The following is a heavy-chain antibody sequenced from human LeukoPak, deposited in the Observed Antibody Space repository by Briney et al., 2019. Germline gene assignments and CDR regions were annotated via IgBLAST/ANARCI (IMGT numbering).Heavy chain of an antibody. J-gene: IGHJ5*02. CDR2: IRSKANSYAT. CDR1: GFTFSGSA. CDR3: TRPSPGYSYGQA. D-gene: IGHD5-18*01. V-gene: IGHV3-73*01. Sequence: GGSLKLSCAASGFTFSGSAMHWVRQASGKGLEWVGRIRSKANSYATAYAASVKGRFTISRDDSKNTAYLQMNSLKTEDTAVYYCTRPSPGYSYGQAWGQGTLVTVSS.